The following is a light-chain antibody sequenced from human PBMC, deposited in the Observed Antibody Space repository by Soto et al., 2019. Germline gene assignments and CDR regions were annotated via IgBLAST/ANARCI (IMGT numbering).Light chain of an antibody. V-gene: IGKV3-15*01. CDR1: QSVSSS. CDR2: GAS. CDR3: QEYKNVPWT. J-gene: IGKJ1*01. Sequence: EIVFTQSPGTLSLYTGERATLSCRASQSVSSSYVAWYQQKLGQAPRLLVYGASTRAIGIPARFSGSGSGTEFTLTSISLQSEDFAVYDCQEYKNVPWTFGQGT.